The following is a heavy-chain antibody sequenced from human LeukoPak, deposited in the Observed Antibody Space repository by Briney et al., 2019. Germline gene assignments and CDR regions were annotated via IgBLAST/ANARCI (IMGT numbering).Heavy chain of an antibody. CDR2: ISYDGSNK. J-gene: IGHJ4*02. Sequence: GGSLRLSCAASRFTFSSFVMHWVRQAPGKGLEWVALISYDGSNKYYADSVKGRFTISRDNSKNTLYLQMNSLRAEDTAVYYCAKMMVYALADYWGQGTLVTVSS. D-gene: IGHD2-8*01. CDR1: RFTFSSFV. V-gene: IGHV3-30*04. CDR3: AKMMVYALADY.